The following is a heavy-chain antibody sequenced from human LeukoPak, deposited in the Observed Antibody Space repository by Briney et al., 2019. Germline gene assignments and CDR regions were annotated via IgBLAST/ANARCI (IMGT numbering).Heavy chain of an antibody. CDR3: ARVLGFRASGSYYGNWFDP. Sequence: ASVKVSFKACGYTFTSYGISGVRQAPGQGLEGMGWISAYNGNTNYAQKLQGRVTMTTDTSTSTAYMELRSLRSDDTAVYYCARVLGFRASGSYYGNWFDPWGQGTLVTVSS. CDR2: ISAYNGNT. CDR1: GYTFTSYG. V-gene: IGHV1-18*01. J-gene: IGHJ5*02. D-gene: IGHD1-26*01.